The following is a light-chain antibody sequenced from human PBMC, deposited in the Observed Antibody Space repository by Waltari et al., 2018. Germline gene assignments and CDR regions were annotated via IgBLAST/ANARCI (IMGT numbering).Light chain of an antibody. J-gene: IGKJ1*01. CDR1: QSLLFRSNNKNY. CDR3: QQYYHIART. Sequence: DTVMTQSPDSLAVSLGERDTINCKSSQSLLFRSNNKNYLAWYQQKPGQPPKLLIHWASTRESGVPDRFSGSGSGTDFTLTISSLQAEDVAVYYCQQYYHIARTFGQGTRVEIK. CDR2: WAS. V-gene: IGKV4-1*01.